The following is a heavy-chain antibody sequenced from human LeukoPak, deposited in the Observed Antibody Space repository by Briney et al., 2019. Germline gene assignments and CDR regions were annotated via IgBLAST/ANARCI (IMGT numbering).Heavy chain of an antibody. CDR3: ARGIAARLDY. Sequence: SETLSLTCTVSGGSISSHYWSWIRQPPGKGLEWIGYIYYSGSTNYDPSLKSRVTISVDTSKNQFSLKLSSVTAADTAVYYCARGIAARLDYWGQGTLVTVPS. V-gene: IGHV4-59*11. CDR2: IYYSGST. J-gene: IGHJ4*02. CDR1: GGSISSHY. D-gene: IGHD6-6*01.